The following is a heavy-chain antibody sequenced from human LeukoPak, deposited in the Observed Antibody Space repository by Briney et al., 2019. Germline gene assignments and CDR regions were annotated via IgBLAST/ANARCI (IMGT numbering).Heavy chain of an antibody. Sequence: ASVKVSCTASGYTFTSYDINWVRQATGQGLEWMGWMNPNSGNTGYAQKFQGGVTMTRNTSISTAYMELSSLRSEDTAVYYCARESSPPHYDFWSSYYYYGMDVWGQGTTVTVSS. CDR1: GYTFTSYD. V-gene: IGHV1-8*01. D-gene: IGHD3-3*01. CDR3: ARESSPPHYDFWSSYYYYGMDV. J-gene: IGHJ6*02. CDR2: MNPNSGNT.